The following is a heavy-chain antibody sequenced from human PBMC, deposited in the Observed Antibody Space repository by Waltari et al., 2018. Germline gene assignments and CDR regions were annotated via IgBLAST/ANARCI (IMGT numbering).Heavy chain of an antibody. V-gene: IGHV4-38-2*02. CDR2: IYHSGST. D-gene: IGHD3-16*01. CDR3: TKEGGTTGFDP. Sequence: QVQLQESGPGLVKPSETLSLTCAVSGYSISSGYYWGWIRQPPGKGLEWIGSIYHSGSTLYNPSLRSRVTMSADTSKNQFSLKLSSVTAADMAVYYCTKEGGTTGFDPWGQGTLVTISS. J-gene: IGHJ5*02. CDR1: GYSISSGYY.